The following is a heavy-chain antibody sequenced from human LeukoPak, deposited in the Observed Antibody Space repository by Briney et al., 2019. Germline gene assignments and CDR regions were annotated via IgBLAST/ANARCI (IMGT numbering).Heavy chain of an antibody. V-gene: IGHV1-8*03. CDR1: GYTFTSYD. D-gene: IGHD2-15*01. CDR2: MNPYSGNT. Sequence: GASVKVSCKASGYTFTSYDINWVRQATGQGLEWMGYMNPYSGNTGYAQNFQGRVTLTRNTSISTAYMELSSLRSEDTAVYYCARAGAVVDNWFDPWGQGTLVTVSS. CDR3: ARAGAVVDNWFDP. J-gene: IGHJ5*02.